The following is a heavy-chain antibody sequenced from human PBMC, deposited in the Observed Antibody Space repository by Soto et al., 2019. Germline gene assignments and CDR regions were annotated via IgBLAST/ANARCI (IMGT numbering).Heavy chain of an antibody. CDR1: GYDFPNYG. V-gene: IGHV1-18*01. CDR3: ARGDRSPNY. D-gene: IGHD3-10*01. CDR2: IRVYNGDT. Sequence: SVKVSFKSTGYDFPNYGITWVRQAPGQGLDWVGWIRVYNGDTKYAQTFQGRVTLTTDTYTTTDYMELRSLRSDDRAVYYCARGDRSPNYWGQGTMVTVSS. J-gene: IGHJ4*02.